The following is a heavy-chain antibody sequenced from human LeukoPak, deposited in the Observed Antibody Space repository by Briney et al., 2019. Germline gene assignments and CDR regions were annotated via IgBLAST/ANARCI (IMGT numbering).Heavy chain of an antibody. V-gene: IGHV3-23*01. CDR1: EFTFSSYA. Sequence: GGSLRLSCAASEFTFSSYAMSWVRQAPGKGLESVSAISGSGGSTYYADSVKGRFTISRDNSKNTLYLQMNSLRAEDTAVYYCAKIRGELLQGHFDYWGQGTLVTVSS. J-gene: IGHJ4*02. CDR3: AKIRGELLQGHFDY. CDR2: ISGSGGST. D-gene: IGHD1-26*01.